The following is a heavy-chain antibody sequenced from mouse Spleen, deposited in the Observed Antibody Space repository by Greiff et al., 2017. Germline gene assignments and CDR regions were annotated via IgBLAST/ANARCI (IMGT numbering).Heavy chain of an antibody. CDR2: INPSNGGT. J-gene: IGHJ4*01. CDR1: GYTFTSYW. V-gene: IGHV1-53*01. CDR3: AREEFTTATAMDY. D-gene: IGHD1-2*01. Sequence: VQLQQPGTELVKPGASVKLSCKASGYTFTSYWMHWVKQRPGQGLEWIGNINPSNGGTNYNEKFKSKATLTVDKSSSTAYMQLSSLTSEDSAVYYCAREEFTTATAMDYWGQGTSVTVSS.